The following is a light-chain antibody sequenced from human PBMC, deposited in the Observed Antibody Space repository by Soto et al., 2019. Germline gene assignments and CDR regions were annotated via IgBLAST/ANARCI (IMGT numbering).Light chain of an antibody. CDR1: NIGSKS. CDR2: DDS. Sequence: SYELTQPPSVSVAPGQTAKFTCGGNNIGSKSVHWYQQKPGQAPVLVVYDDSDRPSGIPERFSGSKSGSMATLTISGVEAGDEADYYCQVWDSSSDHVVFGGGTKLTVL. V-gene: IGLV3-21*02. J-gene: IGLJ2*01. CDR3: QVWDSSSDHVV.